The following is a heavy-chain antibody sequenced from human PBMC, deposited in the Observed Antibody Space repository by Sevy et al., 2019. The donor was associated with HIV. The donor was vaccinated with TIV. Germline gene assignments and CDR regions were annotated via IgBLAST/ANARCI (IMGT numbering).Heavy chain of an antibody. CDR1: GFTFSNAW. D-gene: IGHD2-8*02. J-gene: IGHJ6*02. CDR3: STDPIIVLLVTDGMDV. V-gene: IGHV3-15*01. CDR2: IKSKTDGGTT. Sequence: AGSLRLSCAASGFTFSNAWMSWVRQAPGKGLEWVGRIKSKTDGGTTDYAAPVKGRFTISRDDSENTLYLQMNSLKTEDTAVYYCSTDPIIVLLVTDGMDVWGQGTTVTVSS.